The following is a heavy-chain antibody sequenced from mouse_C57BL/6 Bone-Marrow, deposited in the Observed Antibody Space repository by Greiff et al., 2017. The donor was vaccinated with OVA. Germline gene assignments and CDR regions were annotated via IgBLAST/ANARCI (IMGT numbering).Heavy chain of an antibody. J-gene: IGHJ3*01. Sequence: EVKLVESGGDLVKPGGSLKLSCAASGFTFSSYGMSWVRQTPDKRLEWVATISSGGSYTYYPDSVKGRFTISRDNAKNTLYLQMSSLKSEDTAMYYCARQAYWGQGTLVTVSA. CDR2: ISSGGSYT. CDR3: ARQAY. CDR1: GFTFSSYG. V-gene: IGHV5-6*02.